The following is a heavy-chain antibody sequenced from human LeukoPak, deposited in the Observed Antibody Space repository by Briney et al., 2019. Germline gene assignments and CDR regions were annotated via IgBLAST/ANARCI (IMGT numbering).Heavy chain of an antibody. CDR1: GGSISSYY. Sequence: SETLSLTCTVSGGSISSYYWSWIRQPPGKGLEWIGYIYYSGSTNYNPSLKSRVTISVDTSKNQFSLKLSSVTAADTAVYYCARVHTFGGVIVSYYFDYWGQGTLVTVSS. CDR3: ARVHTFGGVIVSYYFDY. CDR2: IYYSGST. J-gene: IGHJ4*02. D-gene: IGHD3-16*02. V-gene: IGHV4-59*01.